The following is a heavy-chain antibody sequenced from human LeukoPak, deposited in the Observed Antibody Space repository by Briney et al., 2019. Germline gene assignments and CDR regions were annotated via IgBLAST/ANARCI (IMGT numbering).Heavy chain of an antibody. Sequence: GASVKVSCKASGYTFTDYYMHWVRQAPGQGLEWMGRINPNSGGTNYAQKFQGRVTMTRDTSISTAYMELSRQRSDDTAVYYCAASLGDYYDSSGYYYNYYMDVWGKGTTVTVSS. CDR2: INPNSGGT. V-gene: IGHV1-2*06. CDR1: GYTFTDYY. CDR3: AASLGDYYDSSGYYYNYYMDV. D-gene: IGHD3-22*01. J-gene: IGHJ6*03.